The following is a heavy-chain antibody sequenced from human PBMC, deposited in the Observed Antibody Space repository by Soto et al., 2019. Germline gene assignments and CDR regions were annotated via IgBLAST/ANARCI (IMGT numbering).Heavy chain of an antibody. Sequence: ASVNVSCKASGYTFTSYGISWVRQAPGQGLEWMGWISAYNGNTNYAQKLQGRVTMTTXXXXXXAXMXLXNXXSDXTAVYYCARDLGGPDYWGRGTSVTVSS. CDR2: ISAYNGNT. V-gene: IGHV1-18*04. D-gene: IGHD3-16*01. CDR3: ARDLGGPDY. J-gene: IGHJ4*02. CDR1: GYTFTSYG.